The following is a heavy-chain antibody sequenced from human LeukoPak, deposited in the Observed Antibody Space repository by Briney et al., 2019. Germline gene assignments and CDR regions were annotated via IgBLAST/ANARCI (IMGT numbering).Heavy chain of an antibody. V-gene: IGHV3-15*01. Sequence: GGSLRLSCAASGFTFSNAWMSWVRQAPGKGLEWVGRIKSKTDGGTTDYAARVKGRFTISRDDSKNTLYLQMNSLKTEDTAVYYCTTVLYYDSSGYYYGDYWGQGTLVTVSS. D-gene: IGHD3-22*01. CDR1: GFTFSNAW. CDR3: TTVLYYDSSGYYYGDY. CDR2: IKSKTDGGTT. J-gene: IGHJ4*02.